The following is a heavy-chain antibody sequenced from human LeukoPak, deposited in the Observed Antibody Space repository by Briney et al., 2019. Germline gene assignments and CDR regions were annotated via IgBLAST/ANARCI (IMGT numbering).Heavy chain of an antibody. Sequence: SETLSLTCAVYGGSFSGYYWSWIRQPPGKGLGWIGSIYYSGSTYYNPSLKSRVTISVDTSKNQFSLKLSSVTAADTAVYYCARRVSRGDYYFDYWGQGTLVTVSS. CDR1: GGSFSGYY. CDR2: IYYSGST. D-gene: IGHD3-3*01. J-gene: IGHJ4*02. V-gene: IGHV4-34*01. CDR3: ARRVSRGDYYFDY.